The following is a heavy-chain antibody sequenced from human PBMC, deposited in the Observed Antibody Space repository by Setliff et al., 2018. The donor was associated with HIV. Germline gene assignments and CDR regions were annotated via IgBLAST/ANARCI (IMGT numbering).Heavy chain of an antibody. V-gene: IGHV3-30*02. CDR1: GFTFSSYS. J-gene: IGHJ4*02. CDR3: ARGGDRQQLVLIDY. Sequence: GGSLRLSCAASGFTFSSYSMNWVRQAPGKGLEWVTFIRYDGSDIHYADSVKGRFTISRDNSKNTLYLQMNSLRAEDTAVYYCARGGDRQQLVLIDYWGQGTLGTVSS. CDR2: IRYDGSDI. D-gene: IGHD6-13*01.